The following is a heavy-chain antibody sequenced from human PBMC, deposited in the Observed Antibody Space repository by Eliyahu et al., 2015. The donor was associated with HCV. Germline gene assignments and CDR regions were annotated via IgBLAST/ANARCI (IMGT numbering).Heavy chain of an antibody. J-gene: IGHJ4*02. CDR3: AKSAVLLWFGEGRNYFDY. CDR1: GXTFNNXG. Sequence: QVQLVESGGGVXXPGRSLSLXCAASGXTFNNXGMXWVRXAPGKGLEWVAVISYDGSKTYYTDSVTGRFTISRDNSKNTLYLQMNRLKPDDTAMYYCAKSAVLLWFGEGRNYFDYWGLGTLVTASS. CDR2: ISYDGSKT. V-gene: IGHV3-30*18. D-gene: IGHD3-10*01.